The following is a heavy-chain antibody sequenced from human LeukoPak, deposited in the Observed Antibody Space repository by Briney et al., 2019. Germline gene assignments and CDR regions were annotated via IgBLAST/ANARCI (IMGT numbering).Heavy chain of an antibody. CDR3: AQERRYYYYYMDV. V-gene: IGHV4-39*01. CDR1: GGSISSSSYY. J-gene: IGHJ6*03. Sequence: SETLSLTCTVSGGSISSSSYYWGWIRQPPGKGLEWIGSIYYSGSTYYNPSLKSRVTISVDTSKNQFSLKLSSLTAADSAVYYCAQERRYYYYYMDVWGKGTTVTVSS. D-gene: IGHD1-1*01. CDR2: IYYSGST.